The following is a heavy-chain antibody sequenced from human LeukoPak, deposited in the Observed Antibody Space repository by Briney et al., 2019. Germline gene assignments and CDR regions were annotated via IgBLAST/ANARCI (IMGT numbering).Heavy chain of an antibody. V-gene: IGHV4-59*01. CDR1: GGSISAYY. J-gene: IGHJ4*02. CDR3: ARGYYNIALGRFDY. CDR2: IYYTGST. D-gene: IGHD2/OR15-2a*01. Sequence: SVTLSLTCTVSGGSISAYYWSWIRQPPGKGLECIVHIYYTGSTNYNPPLKSRVTISVDMSKNQFSLRLSSVTAADTVLYYCARGYYNIALGRFDYWGQGTLGTVSS.